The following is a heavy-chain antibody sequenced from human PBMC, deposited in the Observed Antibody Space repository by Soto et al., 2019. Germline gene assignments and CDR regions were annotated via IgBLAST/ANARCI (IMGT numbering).Heavy chain of an antibody. Sequence: GGSLRLSCAASGFTFSSYAMSWVRQAPGKGLEWVANIKQDGSEKYYVDSVKGRFTISRDNAKNSLYLQMNSLRAEDTAVYYCARTPGIAAPTDLDYWGQGTLVTVSS. CDR3: ARTPGIAAPTDLDY. J-gene: IGHJ4*02. CDR1: GFTFSSYA. CDR2: IKQDGSEK. V-gene: IGHV3-7*05. D-gene: IGHD6-13*01.